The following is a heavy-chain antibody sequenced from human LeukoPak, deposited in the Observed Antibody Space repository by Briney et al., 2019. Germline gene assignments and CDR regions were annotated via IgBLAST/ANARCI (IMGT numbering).Heavy chain of an antibody. J-gene: IGHJ4*02. Sequence: GGSLRLSRAASGFTFSSYGMHWVRQAPGKGLEWVAFIRYDGSNKYYADSVKGRFTISRDNSKNTLYLQMNSLRTDDTAVYYCATGRGSGWYAFHFDYWGQGTLVTVSS. CDR1: GFTFSSYG. D-gene: IGHD6-19*01. CDR2: IRYDGSNK. V-gene: IGHV3-30*02. CDR3: ATGRGSGWYAFHFDY.